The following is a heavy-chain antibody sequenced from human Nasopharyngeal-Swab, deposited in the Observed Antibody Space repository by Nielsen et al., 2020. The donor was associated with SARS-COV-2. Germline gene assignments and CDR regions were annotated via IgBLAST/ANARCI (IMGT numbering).Heavy chain of an antibody. CDR2: IYVGNGDT. CDR1: GFSFTNYV. CDR3: ASPDCGDY. Sequence: ASVQVSCKASGFSFTNYVIHWVRQAPGQRPEWMGWIYVGNGDTQYTPNFQGRVTFTRDTSANTAYMEMSSLTSEDTAVFYCASPDCGDYWGQGTLVTVSS. J-gene: IGHJ4*02. V-gene: IGHV1-3*01. D-gene: IGHD2-21*02.